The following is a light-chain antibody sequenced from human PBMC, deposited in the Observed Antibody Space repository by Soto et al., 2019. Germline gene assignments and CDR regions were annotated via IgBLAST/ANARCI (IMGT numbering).Light chain of an antibody. CDR1: QSISSY. CDR2: DAS. V-gene: IGKV3-11*01. CDR3: HQRSTWPFT. J-gene: IGKJ3*01. Sequence: EIVLTQSPATLSLSPGERATRSCRASQSISSYLAWYQQKPDQAPRLLIYDASNRATGIPARFSGSGSGTDFTLTISSLEPEDFAVYYCHQRSTWPFTFGPGTKVDI.